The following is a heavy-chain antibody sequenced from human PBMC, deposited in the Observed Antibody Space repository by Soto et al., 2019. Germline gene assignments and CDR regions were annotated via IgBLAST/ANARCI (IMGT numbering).Heavy chain of an antibody. J-gene: IGHJ6*02. Sequence: SLRLSCAASGFTFSSYAMSWVRQAPGKGLEWVSAISGSGGSTYYADSVKGRFIISRDNSKNTLYLQMNSLRAEDTAVYYCAKAGYSYGTYYFYGMDVWGQGTTVTVSS. D-gene: IGHD5-18*01. CDR2: ISGSGGST. CDR3: AKAGYSYGTYYFYGMDV. V-gene: IGHV3-23*01. CDR1: GFTFSSYA.